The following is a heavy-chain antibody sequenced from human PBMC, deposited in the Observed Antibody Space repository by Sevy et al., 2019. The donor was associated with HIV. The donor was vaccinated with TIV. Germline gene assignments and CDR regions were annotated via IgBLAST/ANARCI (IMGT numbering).Heavy chain of an antibody. D-gene: IGHD2-15*01. J-gene: IGHJ5*02. CDR1: GDSVSSNSAA. CDR2: TYYRSKWYK. Sequence: SQTLSLTCAISGDSVSSNSAAWNWIRQSPSRGLEWLGRTYYRSKWYKDYAVSVKSRITINPDTSKNQFSLQLNTVTPEDTAVYYCARALGSDYIRENWFDPWGQGTLVTVSS. V-gene: IGHV6-1*01. CDR3: ARALGSDYIRENWFDP.